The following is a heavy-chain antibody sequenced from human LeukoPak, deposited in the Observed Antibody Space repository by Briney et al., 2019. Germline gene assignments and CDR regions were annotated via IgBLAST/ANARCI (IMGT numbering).Heavy chain of an antibody. CDR3: ARDLLDYDSSGYYPQKDY. J-gene: IGHJ4*02. V-gene: IGHV1-18*04. D-gene: IGHD3-22*01. CDR1: GYTFTGYY. CDR2: ISAYNGNT. Sequence: ASVKVSCKASGYTFTGYYMHWVRQAPGQGLEWMGWISAYNGNTNYAQKLQGRVTMTTDTSTSTAYMELRSLRSDDTAVYYCARDLLDYDSSGYYPQKDYWGQGTLVTVSS.